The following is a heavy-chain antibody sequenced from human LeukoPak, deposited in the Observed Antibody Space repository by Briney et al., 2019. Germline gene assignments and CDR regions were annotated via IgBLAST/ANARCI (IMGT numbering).Heavy chain of an antibody. Sequence: GGSLRLSCAASGFTFTNSWMAWVRQAPGKGLEWVANIKQDGSTKHYADSLKGRFTISRDNPKNSLYLQMNSLRADGTAVYYCARDTDGSLDFWGQGILVTVAS. CDR3: ARDTDGSLDF. CDR1: GFTFTNSW. D-gene: IGHD1-26*01. J-gene: IGHJ4*02. CDR2: IKQDGSTK. V-gene: IGHV3-7*01.